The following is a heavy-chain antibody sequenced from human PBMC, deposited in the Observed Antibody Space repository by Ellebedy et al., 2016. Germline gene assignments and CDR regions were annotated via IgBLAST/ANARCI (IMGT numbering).Heavy chain of an antibody. V-gene: IGHV4-61*01. CDR2: VYYSGST. D-gene: IGHD3-22*01. CDR1: GGSVSSASYY. J-gene: IGHJ4*02. CDR3: ARCFDSGGYIDY. Sequence: SETLSLTXTVSGGSVSSASYYWNWIRQPPGKGLEWIGYVYYSGSTNYNPSLKSRVTMSVDTSRNQFSLKLSSVTAADTAVYYCARCFDSGGYIDYWGQGTLVTVSS.